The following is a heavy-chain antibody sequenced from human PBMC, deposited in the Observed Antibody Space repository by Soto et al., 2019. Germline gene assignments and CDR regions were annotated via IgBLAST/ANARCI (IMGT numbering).Heavy chain of an antibody. CDR1: GFTFSSYS. CDR2: ISSSSSYI. D-gene: IGHD3-22*01. V-gene: IGHV3-21*01. Sequence: GGSLRLSCAASGFTFSSYSMNWVRQAPGKGLEWVSSISSSSSYIYYADSVKGRFTISRDNAKNSLYLQMNSLRAEDTAVYYCARDTREYYYDSSGYLFESFPDCWGQGTLVTVSS. J-gene: IGHJ4*02. CDR3: ARDTREYYYDSSGYLFESFPDC.